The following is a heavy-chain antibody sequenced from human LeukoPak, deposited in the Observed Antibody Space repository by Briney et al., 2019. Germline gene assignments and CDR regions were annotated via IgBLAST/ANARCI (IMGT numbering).Heavy chain of an antibody. J-gene: IGHJ4*02. V-gene: IGHV3-21*01. CDR2: ISSSSSYI. Sequence: PGGSLRLSCAASGFTFSSYSMNWVRQAPGKGLEWVSSISSSSSYIYYADSVKGRYTISRDNSKNTLYLQMNSLRVEDSAVYYCARDLPPLDYWGQGTLVTVSS. CDR1: GFTFSSYS. CDR3: ARDLPPLDY.